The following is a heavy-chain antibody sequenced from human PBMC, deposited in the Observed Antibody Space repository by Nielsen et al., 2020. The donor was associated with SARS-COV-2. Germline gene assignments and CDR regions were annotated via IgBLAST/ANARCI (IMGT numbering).Heavy chain of an antibody. CDR3: AKAAHITIFGVVIKYWYFDL. D-gene: IGHD3-3*01. Sequence: GESLKISCAASGFTLSNYAMSWVRQTPGKGLEWVSAISGGTGNTYYADSVKGRFTISRDNSKNTLYLQMNSLTTEDSALYYCAKAAHITIFGVVIKYWYFDLWGRGSLVTVSS. CDR2: ISGGTGNT. V-gene: IGHV3-23*01. CDR1: GFTLSNYA. J-gene: IGHJ2*01.